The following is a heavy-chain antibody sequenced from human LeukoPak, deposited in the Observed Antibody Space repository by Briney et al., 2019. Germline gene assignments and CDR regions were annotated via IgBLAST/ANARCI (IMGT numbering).Heavy chain of an antibody. CDR3: ARGEPAAGGGLYYYGMDV. V-gene: IGHV1-2*04. J-gene: IGHJ6*02. CDR2: INPNSGGT. Sequence: ASVKVSCKASGYTFTGYYMHWVRQAPGQGLEWMGWINPNSGGTNYAQKFQGWVTMTRDTSISTAYMELSRLRSDDTAVYYCARGEPAAGGGLYYYGMDVWGQGTTVTVSS. CDR1: GYTFTGYY. D-gene: IGHD2-15*01.